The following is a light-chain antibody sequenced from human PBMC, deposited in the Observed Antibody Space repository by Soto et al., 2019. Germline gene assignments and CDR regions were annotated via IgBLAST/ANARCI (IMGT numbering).Light chain of an antibody. J-gene: IGKJ4*01. CDR1: KSVSTS. V-gene: IGKV3-15*01. Sequence: EIVMMHSPPTQSASPGERATLSCRARKSVSTSLSWYQQKPGQAPRLLIYAASVRATGIPARFSGSRSGTKLTLTICSLQSGVFPVYYCQQHDARPLNLSFRGEPKVEIK. CDR2: AAS. CDR3: QQHDARPLNLS.